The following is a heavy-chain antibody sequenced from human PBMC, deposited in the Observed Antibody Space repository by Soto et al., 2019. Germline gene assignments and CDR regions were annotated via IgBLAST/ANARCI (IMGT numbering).Heavy chain of an antibody. CDR1: GFTFSSYA. D-gene: IGHD1-1*01. CDR3: ERDRNKSGMDV. V-gene: IGHV3-23*01. CDR2: ISGSGGTT. Sequence: GGSLRLSCAASGFTFSSYAMSWVRQAPGKGLEWVSIISGSGGTTYYADSVKGRFTISRDNAKNSLYLQMNSLRAEDTAVYYCERDRNKSGMDVWGQGTTVTVSS. J-gene: IGHJ6*02.